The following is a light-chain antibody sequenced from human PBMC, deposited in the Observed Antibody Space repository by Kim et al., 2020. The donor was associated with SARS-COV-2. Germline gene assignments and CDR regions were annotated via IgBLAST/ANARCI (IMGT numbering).Light chain of an antibody. J-gene: IGKJ1*01. CDR1: QGISSY. V-gene: IGKV1-8*01. CDR3: QQYYSYPLT. Sequence: PSTGDRVTISCRASQGISSYLALYQQKPGKAPKLLIYAASTLQSGVPSRFSGSGSGTDFTLTISCLQSEDFATYYCQQYYSYPLTFGQGTKVEIK. CDR2: AAS.